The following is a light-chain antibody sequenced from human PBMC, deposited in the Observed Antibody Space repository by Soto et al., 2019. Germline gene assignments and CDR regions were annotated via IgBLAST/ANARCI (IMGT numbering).Light chain of an antibody. V-gene: IGLV2-23*03. J-gene: IGLJ2*01. Sequence: QSALTQPASVSGSPGQSITISCTGTRSDVGSYNLVSWYQHHPGKAPKVIIYEGTKRPSGISNRFSGSKSGNTASLTISGLQAEDEADYHCCSYAGSSTFVVFGGGTKLTVL. CDR1: RSDVGSYNL. CDR3: CSYAGSSTFVV. CDR2: EGT.